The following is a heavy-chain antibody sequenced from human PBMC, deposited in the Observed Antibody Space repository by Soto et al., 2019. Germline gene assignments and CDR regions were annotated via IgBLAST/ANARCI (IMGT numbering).Heavy chain of an antibody. J-gene: IGHJ5*02. CDR2: INHRGRT. Sequence: TSETLSLTCTVSGGSISSGDYYWSWIRQPPGKGLEWIGAINHRGRTYNPSLESRVTMSVDTSKNQFSLKLSSVTAADTAVYYCARDGFCTSTNCRMGNWFDPWGQGTLVTV. CDR3: ARDGFCTSTNCRMGNWFDP. D-gene: IGHD2-2*03. V-gene: IGHV4-39*07. CDR1: GGSISSGDYY.